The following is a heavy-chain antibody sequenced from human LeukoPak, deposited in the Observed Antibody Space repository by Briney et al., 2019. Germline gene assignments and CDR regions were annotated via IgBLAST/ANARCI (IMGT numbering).Heavy chain of an antibody. V-gene: IGHV4-59*01. CDR2: IYYTGGT. Sequence: SETLSLTCTVSGGSISSYYWSWIRQPPGKGLEWIGYIYYTGGTNYNPSLKSRVTISVDTSKNQFSLKLSSVTAADTAVYYCARELGFSAFDIWGQGTMVTVSS. D-gene: IGHD7-27*01. J-gene: IGHJ3*02. CDR3: ARELGFSAFDI. CDR1: GGSISSYY.